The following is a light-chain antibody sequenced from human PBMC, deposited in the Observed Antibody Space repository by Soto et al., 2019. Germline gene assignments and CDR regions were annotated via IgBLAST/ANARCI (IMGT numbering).Light chain of an antibody. CDR2: GAS. J-gene: IGKJ5*01. V-gene: IGKV3-20*01. Sequence: EVVLTQSPVTLSLSPGERATLSCRASQSVNSNSLAWYQQKPGQAPRVFIYGASTRATGVPARFSGSGSGTDFTLTISRLEPEDFAVYYCQQYGSPITFGQGTRLEIK. CDR3: QQYGSPIT. CDR1: QSVNSNS.